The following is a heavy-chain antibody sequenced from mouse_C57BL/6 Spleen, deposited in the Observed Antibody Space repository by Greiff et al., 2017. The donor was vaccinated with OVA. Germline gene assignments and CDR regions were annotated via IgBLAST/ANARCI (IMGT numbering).Heavy chain of an antibody. V-gene: IGHV5-6*01. D-gene: IGHD1-1*01. CDR2: ISSGGSYT. J-gene: IGHJ4*01. Sequence: EVKLMESGGDLVKPGGSLKLSCAASGFTFSSYGMSWVRQTPDKRLEWVATISSGGSYTYYPDSVKGRFTISRDNAKNTLYLQMSSLKSEDTAMYYCAREGYYGSSYDAMDYWGQGTSVTVSS. CDR3: AREGYYGSSYDAMDY. CDR1: GFTFSSYG.